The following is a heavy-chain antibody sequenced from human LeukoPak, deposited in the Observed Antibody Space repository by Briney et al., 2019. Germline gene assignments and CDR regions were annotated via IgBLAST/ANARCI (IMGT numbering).Heavy chain of an antibody. CDR1: GFTFSSYA. D-gene: IGHD2/OR15-2a*01. V-gene: IGHV3-23*01. CDR2: ISGSGDST. Sequence: PGGSLRLSCAASGFTFSSYAMNWLRQAPGKGLEWASTISGSGDSTYYADSVKGRFTISRDNSKNTLYLQMNSLRAENTAVYYCAGQYYYWGQGTLVTVSS. CDR3: AGQYYY. J-gene: IGHJ4*02.